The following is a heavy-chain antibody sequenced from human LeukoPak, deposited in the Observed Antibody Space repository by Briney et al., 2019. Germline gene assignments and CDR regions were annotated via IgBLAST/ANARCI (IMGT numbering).Heavy chain of an antibody. V-gene: IGHV3-30*02. J-gene: IGHJ4*02. Sequence: GGSLRLSCAASGFTFSAYAMHWVRQAPGKGLDWVAFIRYDGFNEYYADSVKGRFTISRDNSKNTVYLQTNSLRAEDTAVYYCAKNLGHYDSSGFLFDYWGQGALVTVSS. CDR3: AKNLGHYDSSGFLFDY. CDR1: GFTFSAYA. CDR2: IRYDGFNE. D-gene: IGHD3-22*01.